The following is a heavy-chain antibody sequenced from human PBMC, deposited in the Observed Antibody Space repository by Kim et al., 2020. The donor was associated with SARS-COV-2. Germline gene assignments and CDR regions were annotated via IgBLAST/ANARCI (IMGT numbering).Heavy chain of an antibody. CDR1: GGSVISGGHY. Sequence: SETLSLTCTVSGGSVISGGHYWSWIRQPPGKGLEWIGYIYYSGSTNYNPSLKSRVAISVDTSKNQFSLKLNSVTAADTAVYYCARGYSGYCSGNSCYSFDYWGQGALVTVSS. CDR3: ARGYSGYCSGNSCYSFDY. J-gene: IGHJ4*02. CDR2: IYYSGST. V-gene: IGHV4-61*08. D-gene: IGHD2-15*01.